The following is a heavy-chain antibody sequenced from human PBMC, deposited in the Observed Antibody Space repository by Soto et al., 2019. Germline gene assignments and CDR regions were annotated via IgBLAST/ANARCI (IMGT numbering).Heavy chain of an antibody. Sequence: QVQLVQSGTEVKKPGASVKVSCKASGYTFTSDGISWVRQAPGQGLEWMGWISVYNGNTNYAQNLQDRVTMTIDTSTNTAYMELRSLRSDDTAVYRCARDGDYRFDPWGQGTLVTVSS. D-gene: IGHD4-17*01. J-gene: IGHJ5*02. CDR1: GYTFTSDG. V-gene: IGHV1-18*04. CDR3: ARDGDYRFDP. CDR2: ISVYNGNT.